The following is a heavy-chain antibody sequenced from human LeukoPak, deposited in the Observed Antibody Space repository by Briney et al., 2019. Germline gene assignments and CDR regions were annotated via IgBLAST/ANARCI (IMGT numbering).Heavy chain of an antibody. CDR3: ARILAFSGSWGYFDY. V-gene: IGHV3-7*05. D-gene: IGHD6-13*01. Sequence: QSGGSLRLSCEASGFTFSSYGMSWVRQAPGKGLEWVSNIKRNGNAKFYVDSVKGRFTISRDDANNSLYLQMNGLRAEDTAVYYCARILAFSGSWGYFDYWGQGALVTVSS. CDR1: GFTFSSYG. J-gene: IGHJ4*02. CDR2: IKRNGNAK.